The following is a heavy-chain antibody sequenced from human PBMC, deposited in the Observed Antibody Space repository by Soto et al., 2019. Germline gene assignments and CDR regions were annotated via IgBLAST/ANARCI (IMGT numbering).Heavy chain of an antibody. Sequence: GGCLRLSCASSGFTVSSYAMHWFRQDPGKGLEWVAVISYAGSNKYYADSVKGRFTIARDNSKNTLYLQMNSLSAEDTAVYYCARGKQKGLQFETGYAFDIWGQGTMVTVSS. CDR3: ARGKQKGLQFETGYAFDI. V-gene: IGHV3-30-3*01. D-gene: IGHD4-4*01. CDR1: GFTVSSYA. J-gene: IGHJ3*02. CDR2: ISYAGSNK.